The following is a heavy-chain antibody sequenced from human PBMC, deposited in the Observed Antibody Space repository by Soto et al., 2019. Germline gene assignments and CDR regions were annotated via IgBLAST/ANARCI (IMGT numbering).Heavy chain of an antibody. V-gene: IGHV3-30*03. Sequence: QVQLVESGGGVVQPGRSLRLSCAASGFTFSSSGLHWVRQAPGKGLEWVAVISYDGTNKYYADSGKGRFTISRDNSKNTLYLHMNSLRAEDTAVYYCARGSAYSDYDLEYWGQGTLVTVSS. D-gene: IGHD4-17*01. J-gene: IGHJ4*02. CDR3: ARGSAYSDYDLEY. CDR1: GFTFSSSG. CDR2: ISYDGTNK.